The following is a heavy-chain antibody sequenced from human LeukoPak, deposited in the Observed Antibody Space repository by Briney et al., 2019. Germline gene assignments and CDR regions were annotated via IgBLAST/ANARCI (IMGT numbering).Heavy chain of an antibody. D-gene: IGHD6-13*01. CDR1: GYTFTGYY. CDR2: INPNSGGT. CDR3: AREGIAAAGTGYYYYYMDV. V-gene: IGHV1-2*02. J-gene: IGHJ6*03. Sequence: GASVKVSCKASGYTFTGYYMHWVRQAPGQGLEWMGWINPNSGGTNYAQKFQGRVTMTRDTSISTAYMELSRLRSDDTAVYYCAREGIAAAGTGYYYYYMDVWGKGTTVTISS.